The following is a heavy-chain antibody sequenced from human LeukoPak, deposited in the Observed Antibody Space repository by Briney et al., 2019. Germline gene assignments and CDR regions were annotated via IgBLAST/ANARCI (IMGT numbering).Heavy chain of an antibody. V-gene: IGHV1-8*01. CDR1: GYTFTSYD. J-gene: IGHJ4*02. CDR2: MNPNSGNT. CDR3: ARSYRVWGKPHTTPGGY. D-gene: IGHD3-16*01. Sequence: GASVKVSCKASGYTFTSYDINWVRQATGQGLEWMGWMNPNSGNTGYAQKFQGRVTMTRNTSISTAYMELSSLRSEDTAVYYCARSYRVWGKPHTTPGGYWGQGTLVTVSS.